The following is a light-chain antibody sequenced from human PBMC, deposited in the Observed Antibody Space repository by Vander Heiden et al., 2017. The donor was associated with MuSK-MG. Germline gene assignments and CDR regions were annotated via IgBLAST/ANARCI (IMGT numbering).Light chain of an antibody. CDR3: CSFAGSSIWV. CDR2: EVS. J-gene: IGLJ3*02. CDR1: STNSGSYDF. V-gene: IGLV2-23*02. Sequence: QSALTHPASESGSPGQSITISCTGTSTNSGSYDFVSWYQKYPVKAPKLIIYEVSKRPSGISHRFSGSKSGNTASLTISGLQTEDEADYYCCSFAGSSIWVFGGGSKLTVL.